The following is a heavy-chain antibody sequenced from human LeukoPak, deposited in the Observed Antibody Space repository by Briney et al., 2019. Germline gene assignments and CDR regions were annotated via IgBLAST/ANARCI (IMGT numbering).Heavy chain of an antibody. CDR1: GFRFSSYA. V-gene: IGHV3-23*01. CDR3: AKDPDDDIMAGTSFDR. D-gene: IGHD3-9*01. Sequence: GGSLRLSCEASGFRFSSYAMSWVRQAPGEGLEWVATINGGGYGAYYAESVRGRFTISRDNSRNTVFLQMNSLRVDDSALYYCAKDPDDDIMAGTSFDRWGQGTLVTVSS. CDR2: INGGGYGA. J-gene: IGHJ4*02.